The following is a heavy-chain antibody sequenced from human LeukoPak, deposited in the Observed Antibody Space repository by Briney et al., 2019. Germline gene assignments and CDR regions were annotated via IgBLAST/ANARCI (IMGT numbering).Heavy chain of an antibody. Sequence: SETLSLTCAVYGGSFSGYYWSWIRQPPGKGLEWIGEINHSGSTNYNPSLKSRVTISLDTPNNQFSLKLSSVTAADTAVFYCARHEADYGDPWGDAFDIWGLGTMVTVSS. J-gene: IGHJ3*02. V-gene: IGHV4-34*01. CDR1: GGSFSGYY. D-gene: IGHD4-17*01. CDR2: INHSGST. CDR3: ARHEADYGDPWGDAFDI.